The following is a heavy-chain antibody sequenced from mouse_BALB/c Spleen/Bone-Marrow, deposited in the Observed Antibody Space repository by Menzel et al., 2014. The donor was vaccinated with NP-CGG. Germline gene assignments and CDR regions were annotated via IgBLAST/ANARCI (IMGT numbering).Heavy chain of an antibody. CDR2: INPGSGGT. Sequence: QVQLQQSGAKLVRPGTSVKVSCKASGYAFTNYLIEWFKQRPGQGLEWIGAINPGSGGTNFNEKFRGKATLTADKSSSTAYMQFNSLTSDDSAVYFCAREGYYGLDYWGQGTTLTVSS. D-gene: IGHD2-1*01. CDR3: AREGYYGLDY. J-gene: IGHJ2*01. CDR1: GYAFTNYL. V-gene: IGHV1-54*03.